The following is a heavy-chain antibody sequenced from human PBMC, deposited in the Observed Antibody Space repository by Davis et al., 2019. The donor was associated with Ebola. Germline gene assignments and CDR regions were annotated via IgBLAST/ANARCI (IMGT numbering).Heavy chain of an antibody. V-gene: IGHV3-74*01. CDR3: ARGECSSTSCYYYYGMDV. D-gene: IGHD2-2*01. CDR1: GFTFSSFA. J-gene: IGHJ6*04. CDR2: INSDGSST. Sequence: HTGGSLRLSCAASGFTFSSFAMSWARQAPGKGLVWVSRINSDGSSTSYADSVKGRFTISRDNAKNTLYLQMNSLRAEDTAVYYCARGECSSTSCYYYYGMDVWGKGTTVTVSS.